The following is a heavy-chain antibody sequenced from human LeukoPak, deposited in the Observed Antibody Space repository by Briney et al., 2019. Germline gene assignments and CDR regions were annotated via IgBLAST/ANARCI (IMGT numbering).Heavy chain of an antibody. CDR2: ISNSGSTI. CDR3: ARDRGYSYGYFDS. V-gene: IGHV3-48*03. CDR1: GFTFSSYE. Sequence: GGSLRLSCAASGFTFSSYEMNWVRQAPGKGLEWLSYISNSGSTIYYADSVKGRFTISRDNAKNSLYLQMNSLRAEDTAVYYCARDRGYSYGYFDSWGQGTLVTVSS. D-gene: IGHD5-18*01. J-gene: IGHJ4*02.